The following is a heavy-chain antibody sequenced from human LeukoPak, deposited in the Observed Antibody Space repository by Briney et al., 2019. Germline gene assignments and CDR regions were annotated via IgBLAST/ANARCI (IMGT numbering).Heavy chain of an antibody. Sequence: GASVKVCCKASGGTFSSYGISWVGQAPGQGLEWMGGSIPIFGTANYAQKFQGRVTITADESTSTAYMELSSLRSEDTAVYYCARPERYCSSTSCLMAYFHYWGQGTLVTVSS. V-gene: IGHV1-69*13. CDR3: ARPERYCSSTSCLMAYFHY. J-gene: IGHJ4*02. D-gene: IGHD2-2*01. CDR1: GGTFSSYG. CDR2: SIPIFGTA.